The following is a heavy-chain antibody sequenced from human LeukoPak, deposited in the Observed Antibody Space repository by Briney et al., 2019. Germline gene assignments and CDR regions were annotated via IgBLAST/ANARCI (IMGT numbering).Heavy chain of an antibody. J-gene: IGHJ4*02. CDR1: GGSFSGYY. V-gene: IGHV4-34*01. CDR3: ARGGGTGIVGATYYFDY. D-gene: IGHD1-26*01. CDR2: INHSGST. Sequence: SETLSLTCAVYGGSFSGYYWSWIRQPPGKGLEWIGEINHSGSTNYNPSLKSRVTISVDTSKNQFSLKLSPVTAADTAVYYCARGGGTGIVGATYYFDYWGQGTLVTVSS.